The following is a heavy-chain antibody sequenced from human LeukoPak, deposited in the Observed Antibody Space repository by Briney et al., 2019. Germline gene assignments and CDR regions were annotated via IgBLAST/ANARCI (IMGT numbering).Heavy chain of an antibody. D-gene: IGHD3-10*01. CDR3: ARQHGSGSYYSRAIDY. CDR2: IYPGDSDT. Sequence: GESLKISCKGSGYSFATYWIAWVRQMPGKGLEWMGIIYPGDSDTIYSPSFQGQVTISADKSINTAYLQWSSLKASDTAMYYCARQHGSGSYYSRAIDYWGQGTLVTVSS. J-gene: IGHJ4*02. CDR1: GYSFATYW. V-gene: IGHV5-51*01.